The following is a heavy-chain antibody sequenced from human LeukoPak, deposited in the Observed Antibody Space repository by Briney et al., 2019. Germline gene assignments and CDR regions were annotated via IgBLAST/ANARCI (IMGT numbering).Heavy chain of an antibody. V-gene: IGHV4-39*01. Sequence: NSSETLSLTCTVSGGSISSSSYYWGWIRQPPGKGLEWIGSIYYSGSTYYNPSLKSRVTISVDTSKNQFSLKLSSVTAADTAVYYCAGPTCLRGGYCSTNSWGQGTLVTVSS. CDR2: IYYSGST. CDR1: GGSISSSSYY. CDR3: AGPTCLRGGYCSTNS. D-gene: IGHD2-2*01. J-gene: IGHJ4*02.